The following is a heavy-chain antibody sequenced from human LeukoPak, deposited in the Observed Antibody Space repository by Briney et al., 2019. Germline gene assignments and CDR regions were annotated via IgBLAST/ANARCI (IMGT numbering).Heavy chain of an antibody. J-gene: IGHJ4*02. CDR2: ISHNGGST. Sequence: GGSLRLSCAASGFTFTSYNIHWVRQAPGKGLEYVSAISHNGGSTNYANSVKDRFTISRDNSKNTVYLQMSSLRTEDTAVYYCVKTAYCGGDCNIYFDYWGQGTLVTVSS. CDR1: GFTFTSYN. D-gene: IGHD2-21*02. V-gene: IGHV3-64*01. CDR3: VKTAYCGGDCNIYFDY.